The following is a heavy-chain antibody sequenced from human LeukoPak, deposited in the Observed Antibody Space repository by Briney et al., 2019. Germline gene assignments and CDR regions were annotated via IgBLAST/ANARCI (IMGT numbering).Heavy chain of an antibody. CDR1: GFTFSTYS. CDR2: ITSSSSAK. J-gene: IGHJ4*02. CDR3: TRDQEGSDY. V-gene: IGHV3-48*01. Sequence: GGSLRLSCVASGFTFSTYSMNWVRQAPGKGLEWVSYITSSSSAKYYADSVKGRFTISRDNAENSLYLQMNSLRAEDTAVYYCTRDQEGSDYWGQGTLVAVSS.